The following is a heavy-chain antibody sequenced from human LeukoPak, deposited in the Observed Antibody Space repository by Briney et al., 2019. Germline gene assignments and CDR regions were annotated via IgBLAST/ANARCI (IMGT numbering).Heavy chain of an antibody. V-gene: IGHV3-74*03. Sequence: GGSLRLSCAASGFTFRNHWMHWVRQTPGKGLVWVSRISSDGSSTTYADSVKGRFTISRDNAKNTPYLQMNNLRAEDTAMYYCARDQRVTGRPDIDYWGQGTLVIVSS. CDR2: ISSDGSST. CDR1: GFTFRNHW. J-gene: IGHJ4*02. CDR3: ARDQRVTGRPDIDY. D-gene: IGHD6-6*01.